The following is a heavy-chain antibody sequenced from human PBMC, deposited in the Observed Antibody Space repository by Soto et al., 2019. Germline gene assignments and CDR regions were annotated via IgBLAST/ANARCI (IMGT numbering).Heavy chain of an antibody. CDR1: GFTFSSYA. CDR3: AKDREVLAAAGLFDY. Sequence: GGSLRLSCAASGFTFSSYAMSWVRQAPGKGLEWVSAISGSGGSTYYADSVKGRFTISRDNSKNTLYLQMNSPRAEDTAVYYCAKDREVLAAAGLFDYWGQGTLVTVSS. D-gene: IGHD6-13*01. CDR2: ISGSGGST. J-gene: IGHJ4*02. V-gene: IGHV3-23*01.